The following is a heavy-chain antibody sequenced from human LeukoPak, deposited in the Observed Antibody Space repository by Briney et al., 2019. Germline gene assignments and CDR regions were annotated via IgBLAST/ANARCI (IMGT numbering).Heavy chain of an antibody. CDR2: IIPIFGTA. Sequence: SVKVSCKASGGTFSSYAISWVRQAPGQGLEWMERIIPIFGTANYAQKFQGRVTITTDESTSTAYMELSSLRSEDTAVYYCARDEPYYYYFDYWGQGTLVTVSS. J-gene: IGHJ4*02. CDR3: ARDEPYYYYFDY. D-gene: IGHD3-10*01. V-gene: IGHV1-69*05. CDR1: GGTFSSYA.